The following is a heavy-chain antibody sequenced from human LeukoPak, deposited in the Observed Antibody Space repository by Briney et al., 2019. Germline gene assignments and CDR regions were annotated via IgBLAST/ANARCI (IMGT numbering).Heavy chain of an antibody. J-gene: IGHJ6*03. CDR2: INPNSGGT. Sequence: ASVKVSCKASGYTFTGYYMHWVRQAPGQGLEWMGWINPNSGGTNYAQKFQGRVTMTRDTSISTAYMELSSLRSDDTAVYYCTRAQYQILFGYYQYYMDVWGKGTTVTVSS. CDR3: TRAQYQILFGYYQYYMDV. V-gene: IGHV1-2*02. CDR1: GYTFTGYY. D-gene: IGHD2-2*01.